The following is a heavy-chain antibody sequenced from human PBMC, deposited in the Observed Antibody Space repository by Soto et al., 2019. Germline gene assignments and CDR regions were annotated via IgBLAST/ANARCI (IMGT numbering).Heavy chain of an antibody. J-gene: IGHJ6*02. D-gene: IGHD5-12*01. CDR3: AKDRSRGVHIVATILPYYYGMDV. CDR1: GFTFSIYA. Sequence: WGSLRFSCATCGFTFSIYAMSWVGQAPGKGLEWVSAISGSGGSTYYADSVKGRFTISGDNSKNTLYLQMNSLRAEETAVYYCAKDRSRGVHIVATILPYYYGMDVWGQGTTVTVSS. CDR2: ISGSGGST. V-gene: IGHV3-23*01.